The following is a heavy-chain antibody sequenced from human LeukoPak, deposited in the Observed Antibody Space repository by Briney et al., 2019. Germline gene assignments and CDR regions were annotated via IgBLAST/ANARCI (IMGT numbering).Heavy chain of an antibody. J-gene: IGHJ4*02. Sequence: PGGSLLLSCAASGFTFSSYAMSWVRPAPGKGLEWVSAISGSGGSTYYPDSVKGRLTISRDNSKNTLYLQMNSLRAEDTAVYYCAKVEGYGSGWPGLDYWGQGTLVTVSS. CDR2: ISGSGGST. V-gene: IGHV3-23*01. D-gene: IGHD6-19*01. CDR1: GFTFSSYA. CDR3: AKVEGYGSGWPGLDY.